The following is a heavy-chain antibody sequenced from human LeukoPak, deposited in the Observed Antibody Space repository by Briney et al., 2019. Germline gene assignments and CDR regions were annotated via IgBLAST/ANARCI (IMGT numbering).Heavy chain of an antibody. CDR2: INPNSGGT. J-gene: IGHJ4*02. Sequence: ASVKVSCKASGYTFTSYGISWVRQAPGQGLEWMGWINPNSGGTNYAQKFQGRVTMTRDTSISTAYMELSRLRSDDTAVYYCARGTHGWSGISYYYDSSGYSYFDYWGQGTLVTVSS. V-gene: IGHV1-2*02. CDR1: GYTFTSYG. CDR3: ARGTHGWSGISYYYDSSGYSYFDY. D-gene: IGHD3-22*01.